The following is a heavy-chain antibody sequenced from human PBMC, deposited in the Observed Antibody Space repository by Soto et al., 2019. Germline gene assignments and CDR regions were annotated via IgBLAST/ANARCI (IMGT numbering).Heavy chain of an antibody. Sequence: SETLSLTCIVSGASISSYSWNWLRQPPGRGLEWLGYIYYTGTTNYNPSLKSRVTISRDTPKNQVSLRLSSVTAADTAIYYCARDLAQGIHFDYWGRGILVTVSS. CDR2: IYYTGTT. V-gene: IGHV4-59*01. D-gene: IGHD3-3*02. CDR1: GASISSYS. J-gene: IGHJ4*02. CDR3: ARDLAQGIHFDY.